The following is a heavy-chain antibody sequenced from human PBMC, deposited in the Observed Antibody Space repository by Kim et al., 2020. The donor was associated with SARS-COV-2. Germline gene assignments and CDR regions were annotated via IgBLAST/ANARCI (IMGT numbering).Heavy chain of an antibody. CDR1: GGSFSGYY. Sequence: SETLSLTCAVYGGSFSGYYWSWIRQPPGKGLEWIGEINHSGSTNYNPSLKSRVTISVDTSKNQFSLKLSSVTAADTAVYYCARGPTLYGGPTRSNWFDPWGQGTLVTVSS. J-gene: IGHJ5*02. CDR2: INHSGST. CDR3: ARGPTLYGGPTRSNWFDP. D-gene: IGHD4-17*01. V-gene: IGHV4-34*01.